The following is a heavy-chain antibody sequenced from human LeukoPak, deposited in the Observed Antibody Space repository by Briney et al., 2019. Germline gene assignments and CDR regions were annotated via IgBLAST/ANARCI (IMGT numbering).Heavy chain of an antibody. Sequence: ASVKVSCKASGYTFSDYYIHWVRPAPGQGLEWMGWINPKSGGTNYAERFQARVTMTRDTSISTAYMELNSLTSDDTAVYSCARGSPVAGSRFPFDIWGQGTVVTVSS. CDR1: GYTFSDYY. V-gene: IGHV1-2*02. D-gene: IGHD6-19*01. CDR2: INPKSGGT. CDR3: ARGSPVAGSRFPFDI. J-gene: IGHJ3*02.